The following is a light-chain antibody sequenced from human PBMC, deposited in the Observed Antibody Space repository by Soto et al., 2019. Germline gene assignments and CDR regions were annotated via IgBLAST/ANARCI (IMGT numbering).Light chain of an antibody. Sequence: DIVMTQFPDSLAMSLGERATINGKSSQSGLYSSNNKTYLAWYQQKPGQPPKLLIYWASTRESGVPDRFSGSGSGTDFTLTISSLQAEDVAVYYCQHYYSTPYTFGQGTKLEIK. J-gene: IGKJ2*01. CDR1: QSGLYSSNNKTY. V-gene: IGKV4-1*01. CDR2: WAS. CDR3: QHYYSTPYT.